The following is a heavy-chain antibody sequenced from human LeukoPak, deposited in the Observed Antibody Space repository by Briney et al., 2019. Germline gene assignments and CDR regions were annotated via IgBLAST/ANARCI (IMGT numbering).Heavy chain of an antibody. D-gene: IGHD3-10*01. Sequence: SETLSLTCAVYGGSFSGYYWSWIRQPPGKGLEWIGEINHSGSTNYNPSLKSRVTISVDTSKNQFSLKLSSVTAADTAVYYCAGDSSMLRGPLVIYYFDFWGQGTLVTVSS. J-gene: IGHJ4*02. V-gene: IGHV4-34*01. CDR2: INHSGST. CDR1: GGSFSGYY. CDR3: AGDSSMLRGPLVIYYFDF.